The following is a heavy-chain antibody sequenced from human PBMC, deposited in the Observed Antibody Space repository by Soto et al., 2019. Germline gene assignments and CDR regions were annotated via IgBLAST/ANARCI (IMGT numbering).Heavy chain of an antibody. CDR2: IYHSGST. J-gene: IGHJ5*02. CDR3: ARYRQLWPTNRRWFDP. Sequence: SENLSLTCTVSGGSISSGGYSWSWIRQPPGKGLEWIGYIYHSGSTYYNPSLKSRVTISVDRSKNQFSLKLSSVTAADTAVYYCARYRQLWPTNRRWFDPWGQGTLVTVSS. V-gene: IGHV4-30-2*01. CDR1: GGSISSGGYS. D-gene: IGHD5-18*01.